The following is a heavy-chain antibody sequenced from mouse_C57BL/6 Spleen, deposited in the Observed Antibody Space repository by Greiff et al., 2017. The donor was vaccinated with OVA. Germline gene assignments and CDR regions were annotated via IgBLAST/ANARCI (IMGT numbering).Heavy chain of an antibody. V-gene: IGHV1-69*01. D-gene: IGHD2-5*01. J-gene: IGHJ2*01. CDR2: IDPSDSYT. CDR3: ARSSNYDFDY. Sequence: QVQLQQPGAELVMPGASVKLSCKASGYTFTSYWMHWVKQRPGQGLEWIGEIDPSDSYTNYNQKFKGKSTLTVDKSSSTAYMQLSSLTSEDSAVYYCARSSNYDFDYWGQGTTLTVS. CDR1: GYTFTSYW.